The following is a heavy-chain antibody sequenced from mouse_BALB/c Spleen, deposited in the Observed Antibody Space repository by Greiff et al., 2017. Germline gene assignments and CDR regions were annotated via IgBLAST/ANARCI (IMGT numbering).Heavy chain of an antibody. V-gene: IGHV1-80*01. CDR1: GYAFSSYW. J-gene: IGHJ2*01. D-gene: IGHD1-1*01. Sequence: QVQLQQSGAELVRPGSSVKISCKASGYAFSSYWMNWVKQRPGQGLEWIGQIYPGDGDTNYNGKFKGKATLTADKSSSTAYMQLSSLTSEDSAVYFCARVDYGSSYEYYFDYWGQGTTLTVSS. CDR2: IYPGDGDT. CDR3: ARVDYGSSYEYYFDY.